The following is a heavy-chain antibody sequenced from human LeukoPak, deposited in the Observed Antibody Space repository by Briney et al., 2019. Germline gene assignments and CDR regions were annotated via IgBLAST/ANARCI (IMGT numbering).Heavy chain of an antibody. Sequence: PGGSLRLSCAASGFTFRSYWMSWVRQAPGMGLEWVANINQDGSENYYVDSVKGRFTISRDNANNSLYLHMNSLRAEDTAVYYCARGGYRGCFDYWGQGTLVTVSS. D-gene: IGHD5-24*01. J-gene: IGHJ4*02. CDR2: INQDGSEN. CDR1: GFTFRSYW. CDR3: ARGGYRGCFDY. V-gene: IGHV3-7*01.